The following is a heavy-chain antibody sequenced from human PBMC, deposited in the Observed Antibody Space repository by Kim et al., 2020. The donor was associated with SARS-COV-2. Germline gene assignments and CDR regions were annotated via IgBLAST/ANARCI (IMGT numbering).Heavy chain of an antibody. Sequence: PSLKSRLTITKDTSKNQVVLTMTNMDPVDTATYYCAHSCGGDCYPSAFDIWGQGTMVTVSS. J-gene: IGHJ3*02. CDR3: AHSCGGDCYPSAFDI. D-gene: IGHD2-21*02. V-gene: IGHV2-5*01.